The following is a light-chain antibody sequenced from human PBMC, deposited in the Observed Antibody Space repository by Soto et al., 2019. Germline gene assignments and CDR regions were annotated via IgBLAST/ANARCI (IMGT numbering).Light chain of an antibody. CDR2: DVG. Sequence: QSALTQPASVSGSPGQSITISCTGTSSDIGTYNFVSWYQVHPGRAPKLIIHDVGDRPSGVSNRFSGSKSGNTASLTISGLQPEDEADYYCSSYRSTTTVFGTGTEVTVL. CDR1: SSDIGTYNF. V-gene: IGLV2-14*01. CDR3: SSYRSTTTV. J-gene: IGLJ1*01.